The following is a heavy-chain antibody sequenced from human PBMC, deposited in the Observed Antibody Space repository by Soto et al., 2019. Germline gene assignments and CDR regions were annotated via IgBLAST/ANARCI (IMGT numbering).Heavy chain of an antibody. Sequence: GGSLRLSCAASGFTVSSNYMSWVRQAPGKGLEWVSVIYSGGSTYYADSVKGRFTISRDNSKNTLYLQMNSLRAEDTAVYYCARDMYYYDSSGFPQYFQHWGQGTLVTVSS. CDR3: ARDMYYYDSSGFPQYFQH. D-gene: IGHD3-22*01. J-gene: IGHJ1*01. CDR2: IYSGGST. V-gene: IGHV3-66*01. CDR1: GFTVSSNY.